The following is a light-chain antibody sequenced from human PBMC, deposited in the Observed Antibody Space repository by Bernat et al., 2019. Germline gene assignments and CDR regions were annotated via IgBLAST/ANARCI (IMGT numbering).Light chain of an antibody. CDR1: SSDVGRYNF. CDR3: SSYAGGNNVG. Sequence: QSALTQPPSASGSPGQSVTISCTGTSSDVGRYNFVSWYQQHPGKAPKLMIYEVNKRPSGVPDRFSGSKSGNTASLTVSGLQAEDEADYYCSSYAGGNNVGFGGGTKLTVL. J-gene: IGLJ2*01. CDR2: EVN. V-gene: IGLV2-8*01.